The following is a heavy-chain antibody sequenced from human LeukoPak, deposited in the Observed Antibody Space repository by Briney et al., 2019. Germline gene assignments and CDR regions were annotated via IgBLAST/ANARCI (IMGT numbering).Heavy chain of an antibody. CDR2: INHSGST. CDR3: ARDYYDTRAPDY. D-gene: IGHD3-22*01. Sequence: PSETLSLTCAVYGGSFSGYYWSWIRQPPGKGREWIGEINHSGSTNYNPSLKSRVTISVDTSKNQFSLKLSSVTAADTAVYYCARDYYDTRAPDYWGQGTLVTVSS. CDR1: GGSFSGYY. V-gene: IGHV4-34*01. J-gene: IGHJ4*02.